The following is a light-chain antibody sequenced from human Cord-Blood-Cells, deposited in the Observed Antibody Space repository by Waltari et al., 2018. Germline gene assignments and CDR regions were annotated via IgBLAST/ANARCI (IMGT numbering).Light chain of an antibody. Sequence: DIVMTQSPDSLAVYLGDMATIPCTSSQSVLYRSNNKNYLAWYQQKPGQPPKLLIYWASTRESGVPDRFSGSGSGTDFTLTISSLQAEDVAVYYCQQYYSTPPLTFGGGTKVEIK. CDR1: QSVLYRSNNKNY. CDR2: WAS. J-gene: IGKJ4*01. V-gene: IGKV4-1*01. CDR3: QQYYSTPPLT.